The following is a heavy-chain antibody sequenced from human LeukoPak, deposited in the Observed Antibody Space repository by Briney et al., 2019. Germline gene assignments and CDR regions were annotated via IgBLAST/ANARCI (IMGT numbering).Heavy chain of an antibody. J-gene: IGHJ4*02. CDR3: AKDPRSVTAAAGTGYFDY. CDR2: INSDSSSI. CDR1: GFTFSRYW. Sequence: PGGSLRLSCAASGFTFSRYWMDWVRQAPGKGLVWVSRINSDSSSISYADSVRGRFTISRDNAKNTLYLHMNSLRAEDTAVYYCAKDPRSVTAAAGTGYFDYWGQGTLVTVSS. V-gene: IGHV3-74*01. D-gene: IGHD6-13*01.